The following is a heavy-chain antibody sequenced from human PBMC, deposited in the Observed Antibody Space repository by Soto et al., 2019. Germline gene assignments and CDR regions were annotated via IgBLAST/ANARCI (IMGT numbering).Heavy chain of an antibody. CDR1: GDSVSSNSAA. J-gene: IGHJ6*02. V-gene: IGHV6-1*01. CDR2: TYYRPKWYN. Sequence: PSQTLSLTCAISGDSVSSNSAAWNWIRQSPSRGLEWLGRTYYRPKWYNDYAVSVKSRITINPDTSKNQFSLQLNSVTPEGTAVYYCARDRGITIFGVVIEDLYYYYGMDVWGQGTTVTVSS. CDR3: ARDRGITIFGVVIEDLYYYYGMDV. D-gene: IGHD3-3*01.